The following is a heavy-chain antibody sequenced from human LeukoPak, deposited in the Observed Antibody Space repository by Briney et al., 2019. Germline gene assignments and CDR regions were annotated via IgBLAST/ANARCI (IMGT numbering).Heavy chain of an antibody. V-gene: IGHV3-33*01. Sequence: PGGSLRLSCAASGFTFSSYGMHWVRQAPGKGLEWVAVIWYDGSNKYYADSVKGRFTISRDNSKNTLYLQMSGLRAEDTAVYYCARVRLEPPPGYWGQGTLVTVSS. CDR1: GFTFSSYG. CDR2: IWYDGSNK. CDR3: ARVRLEPPPGY. J-gene: IGHJ4*02. D-gene: IGHD1-1*01.